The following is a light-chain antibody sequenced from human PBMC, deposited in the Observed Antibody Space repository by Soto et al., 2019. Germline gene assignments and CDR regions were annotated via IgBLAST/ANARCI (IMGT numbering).Light chain of an antibody. CDR1: QSVISN. V-gene: IGKV3-11*01. CDR2: DAS. J-gene: IGKJ5*01. CDR3: QQRNVWPPIT. Sequence: EIVMTQSPATLSVSPWERATLSCTASQSVISNLAWYQQKPGQAPRLLIYDASSRATGIPDRFSGSGSGTDFTLTINSLEPEDFAVYYCQQRNVWPPITFGQGTRLEIK.